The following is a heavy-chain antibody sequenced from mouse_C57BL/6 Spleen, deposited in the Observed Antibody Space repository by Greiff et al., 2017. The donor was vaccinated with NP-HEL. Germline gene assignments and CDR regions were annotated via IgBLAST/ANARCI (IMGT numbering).Heavy chain of an antibody. J-gene: IGHJ4*01. CDR2: INPGSGGT. V-gene: IGHV1-54*01. CDR3: ARGPGTRAMDY. D-gene: IGHD4-1*01. Sequence: QVQLQQSGAELVRPGTSVKVSCKASGYAFTNYLIEWVKQRPGQGLEWIGVINPGSGGTNYNEKFKGKATLTADKSSSTAYMQLSSLTSEDSAVYFCARGPGTRAMDYWGQGTSVTVSS. CDR1: GYAFTNYL.